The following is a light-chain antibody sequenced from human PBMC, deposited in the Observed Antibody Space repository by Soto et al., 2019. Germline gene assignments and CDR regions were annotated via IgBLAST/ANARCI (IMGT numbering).Light chain of an antibody. J-gene: IGKJ4*01. CDR2: RAS. CDR1: QSISDS. CDR3: QQYNKWPRAT. V-gene: IGKV3-15*01. Sequence: EIVMTQSPATLSVSPGERATLSCRASQSISDSVAWYQQKPGQAPRLLIFRASTRATGFPARFSGSGSGTEFNLTISSLQSEDFAIYYCQQYNKWPRATFGGGTKV.